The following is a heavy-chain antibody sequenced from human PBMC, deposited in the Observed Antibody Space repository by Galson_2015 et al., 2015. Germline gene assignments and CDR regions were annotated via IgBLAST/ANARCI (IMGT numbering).Heavy chain of an antibody. D-gene: IGHD3-3*01. Sequence: SLRLSCAASGLTFSNYWMHWGRQVPGKGLVWGSRINSDASSATYAYSVKGRVTISRDNAKNTLYLQMNSLRVEDTAVYYCARGQGFFHYYGMDVWGQGTTVTVSS. J-gene: IGHJ6*02. V-gene: IGHV3-74*01. CDR2: INSDASSA. CDR3: ARGQGFFHYYGMDV. CDR1: GLTFSNYW.